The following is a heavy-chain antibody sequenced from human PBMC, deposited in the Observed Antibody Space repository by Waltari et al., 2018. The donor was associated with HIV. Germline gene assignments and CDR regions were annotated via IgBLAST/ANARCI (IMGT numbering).Heavy chain of an antibody. CDR1: GGSIRSYY. CDR3: ARSGTVTMNWFDP. D-gene: IGHD4-17*01. V-gene: IGHV4-59*01. J-gene: IGHJ5*02. CDR2: IYYSEST. Sequence: QVQLQESGPGLVKPSETLSLTCTVSGGSIRSYYWSWIRQPPGKGLEWIGYIYYSESTNYNPPLKSRVTISVDTSKNQFSLKLSSVTAADTAVYYCARSGTVTMNWFDPWGQGTLVTVSS.